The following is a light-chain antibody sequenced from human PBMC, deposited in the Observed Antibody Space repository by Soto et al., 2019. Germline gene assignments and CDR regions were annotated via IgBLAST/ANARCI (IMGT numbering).Light chain of an antibody. J-gene: IGLJ3*02. CDR2: EVS. CDR3: SSYLSTSALG. V-gene: IGLV2-14*01. CDR1: SSDIGTYNS. Sequence: QSALTQPASVSGSPGQSITISCTGTSSDIGTYNSVSWYQHHPGKAPKLIIHEVSNRPSGVSNRFSGSKSDNTASLTISGLQTEDEADYYCSSYLSTSALGFGGGTKLTVL.